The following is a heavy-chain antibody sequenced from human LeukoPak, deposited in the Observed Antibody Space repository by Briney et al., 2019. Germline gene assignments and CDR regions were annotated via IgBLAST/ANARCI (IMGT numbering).Heavy chain of an antibody. Sequence: GGSLRLSCAASGFTFSIYAMHWVRQGPGKGLEQVSGISYNGSQTYYGNSVKDRFTISRDNAKNTVYLQMASLRVDDMAVYYCVRDRGGSGWYYFDYWGQGILATVSS. CDR2: ISYNGSQT. D-gene: IGHD6-19*01. J-gene: IGHJ4*02. CDR1: GFTFSIYA. CDR3: VRDRGGSGWYYFDY. V-gene: IGHV3-64*01.